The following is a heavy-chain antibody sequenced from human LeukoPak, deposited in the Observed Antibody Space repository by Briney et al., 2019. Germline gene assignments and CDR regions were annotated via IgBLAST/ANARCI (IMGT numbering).Heavy chain of an antibody. V-gene: IGHV3-33*01. CDR2: IWYDGSNK. CDR1: GFTFSSYG. D-gene: IGHD7-27*01. CDR3: ARSPPHGWGFSVYLDY. J-gene: IGHJ4*02. Sequence: GGSLRLSCAASGFTFSSYGMHWVRQAPGKGLEWVAVIWYDGSNKYYADSVKGRFTISRDNSKNTLYLQMNSLRAEDTAVYYCARSPPHGWGFSVYLDYWGQGTLVTVSS.